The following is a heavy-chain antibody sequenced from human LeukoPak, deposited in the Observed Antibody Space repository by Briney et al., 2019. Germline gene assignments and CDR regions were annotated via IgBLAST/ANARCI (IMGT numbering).Heavy chain of an antibody. CDR1: GYSISSAYY. CDR2: IYHSGST. CDR3: ARDPFIVVPAALRYMDV. Sequence: SETLSLTCTASGYSISSAYYWGWIRQPPGKGLEWVGSIYHSGSTYYDPSLKSRVTISVDTSKNQFSLKLSSVTAADTAVYFCARDPFIVVPAALRYMDVWGKGTTVTVSS. D-gene: IGHD2-2*01. V-gene: IGHV4-38-2*02. J-gene: IGHJ6*03.